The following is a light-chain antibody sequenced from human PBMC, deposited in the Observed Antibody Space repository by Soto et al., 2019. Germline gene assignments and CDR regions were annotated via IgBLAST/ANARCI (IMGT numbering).Light chain of an antibody. Sequence: DSVRTQSPLSLPVTPGEPASISCRSSQSLLHSNGYNYLDWYLQKPGQSPQLLIYLGSYRASGVPDRFSGSGSGTDFTLKISRVEAEDVGVYYCMQALQTRTFGQGTKVDIK. CDR3: MQALQTRT. V-gene: IGKV2-28*01. J-gene: IGKJ1*01. CDR2: LGS. CDR1: QSLLHSNGYNY.